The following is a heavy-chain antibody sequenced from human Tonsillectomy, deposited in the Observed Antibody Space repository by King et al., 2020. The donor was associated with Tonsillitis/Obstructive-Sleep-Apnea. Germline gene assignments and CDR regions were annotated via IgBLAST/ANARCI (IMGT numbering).Heavy chain of an antibody. CDR2: IYYSGSM. D-gene: IGHD6-6*01. J-gene: IGHJ6*02. V-gene: IGHV4-39*01. CDR1: GGSIRSNTYY. Sequence: QLQESGPGLVKPSETLSLTCTVSGGSIRSNTYYWGWIRQSPGKGLEWIGSIYYSGSMYYNPSLKSRVTISVDTSKKQISLKLSSVTAADTAVYYCARHIPKDSSSSYYYYGMDVWGQGTTVTVSS. CDR3: ARHIPKDSSSSYYYYGMDV.